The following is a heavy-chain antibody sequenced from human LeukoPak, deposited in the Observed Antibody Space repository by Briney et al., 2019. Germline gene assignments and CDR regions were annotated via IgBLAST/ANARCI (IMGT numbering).Heavy chain of an antibody. D-gene: IGHD6-13*01. J-gene: IGHJ4*02. CDR2: ISSSSTYI. CDR3: ASGSTAADN. CDR1: GFTFSDYT. V-gene: IGHV3-21*01. Sequence: GGSLRLSCAGSGFTFSDYTMNWVRQAPGKGLEWVSSISSSSTYIYYADSVKGRFTISRDNAKNSLYLQMNSLRAEDTAVYYCASGSTAADNWGQGTLVTVSS.